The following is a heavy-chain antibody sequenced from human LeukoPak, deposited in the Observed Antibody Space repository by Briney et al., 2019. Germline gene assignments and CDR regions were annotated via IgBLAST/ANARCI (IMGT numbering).Heavy chain of an antibody. CDR3: AKDQDIVVVVAATFDY. J-gene: IGHJ4*02. Sequence: ETLSLTCTVSGGSISYNYWSWIRQPPGKGLEWVSSISGSGGSTYYAVSVKGRFTISRDNSKNTLYMEMNSLRADDTAVYYCAKDQDIVVVVAATFDYWGQGTLVTVSS. CDR1: GGSISYNY. CDR2: ISGSGGST. D-gene: IGHD2-15*01. V-gene: IGHV3-23*01.